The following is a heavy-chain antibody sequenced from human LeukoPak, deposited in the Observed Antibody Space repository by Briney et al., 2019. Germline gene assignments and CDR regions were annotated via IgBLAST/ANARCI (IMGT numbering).Heavy chain of an antibody. D-gene: IGHD6-19*01. CDR1: GGSFSGYY. V-gene: IGHV4-34*01. J-gene: IGHJ6*03. Sequence: SETLSLTCAVYGGSFSGYYWSWIRQPPGKGLEWIGEINHSGSTNYNPSLKSRVTISVDTSKNQFSLKLSSVTAADTAVYYCARQMYSSGWYDYYYYMDVWGKGTTVTISS. CDR3: ARQMYSSGWYDYYYYMDV. CDR2: INHSGST.